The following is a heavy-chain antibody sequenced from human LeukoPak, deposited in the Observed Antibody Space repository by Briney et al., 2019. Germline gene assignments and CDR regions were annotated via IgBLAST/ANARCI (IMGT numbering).Heavy chain of an antibody. D-gene: IGHD5-12*01. V-gene: IGHV4-39*01. J-gene: IGHJ3*02. CDR2: FHSSGST. CDR3: ASHHSGASPADAFDI. CDR1: GGSISSSGSY. Sequence: PSETLSLTCTVSGGSISSSGSYWDWIRQPPGKGLEWLGNFHSSGSTYYNPSLKSRVTISVDRSKNQFSLKLRSVSAADTAVYYCASHHSGASPADAFDIWGQGTMVTVSS.